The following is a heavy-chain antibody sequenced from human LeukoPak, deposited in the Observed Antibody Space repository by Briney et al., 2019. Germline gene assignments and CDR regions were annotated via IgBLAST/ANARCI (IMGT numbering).Heavy chain of an antibody. V-gene: IGHV1-18*01. D-gene: IGHD2-15*01. CDR3: ARVSSPDIVVVVAATPAYYFDY. CDR1: GYTFTSYG. Sequence: GASVKVSCKASGYTFTSYGISWARQAPGQGLEWMGWKSAYNGNTNYAQKLQGRVTMTTDTSTSTAYMELRSLRSDDTAVYYCARVSSPDIVVVVAATPAYYFDYWGQGTLVTVSS. J-gene: IGHJ4*02. CDR2: KSAYNGNT.